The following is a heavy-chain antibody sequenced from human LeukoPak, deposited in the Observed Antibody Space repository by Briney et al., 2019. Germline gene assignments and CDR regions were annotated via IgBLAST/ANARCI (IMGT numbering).Heavy chain of an antibody. CDR2: IYHTGST. Sequence: SETLSLTCTVSGGSFSNHYWSWIRQPPGKGLEWIGYIYHTGSTNYNPSLKSRVTISVDTSKNQFSLKLSSVTAADTAVYYCARGNYIDWFDPWGQGTQVTVSS. CDR1: GGSFSNHY. J-gene: IGHJ5*02. V-gene: IGHV4-59*11. CDR3: ARGNYIDWFDP. D-gene: IGHD1-7*01.